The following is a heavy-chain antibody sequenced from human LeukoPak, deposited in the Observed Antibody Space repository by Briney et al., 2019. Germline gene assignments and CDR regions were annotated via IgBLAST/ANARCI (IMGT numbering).Heavy chain of an antibody. CDR1: GGSISSGGYY. J-gene: IGHJ5*02. CDR2: IYYSGST. CDR3: VVVVVAAPGQGFDP. D-gene: IGHD2-15*01. V-gene: IGHV4-31*03. Sequence: SQTLSLTCTVSGGSISSGGYYWSWIRQHPGEGLEWIGYIYYSGSTYYNPSLKSRVTISVDTSKNQFSLKLSSVTAADTAVYYCVVVVVAAPGQGFDPWGQGTLVTVSS.